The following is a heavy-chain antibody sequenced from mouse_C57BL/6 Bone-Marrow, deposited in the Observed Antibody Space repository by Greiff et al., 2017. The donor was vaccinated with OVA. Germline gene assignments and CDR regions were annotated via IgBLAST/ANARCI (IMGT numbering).Heavy chain of an antibody. CDR2: ISGGGGNT. J-gene: IGHJ1*03. V-gene: IGHV5-9*01. D-gene: IGHD1-1*01. Sequence: DVMLVESGGGLVKPGGSLKLSCAASGFTFSSYTMSWVRQTPEKRLEWVATISGGGGNTYYPDSVKGRFTISRDNAKNTLYLQMSSLRSEDTALYYCARHPYYYGSSPHWYFDVWGTGTTVTVSS. CDR3: ARHPYYYGSSPHWYFDV. CDR1: GFTFSSYT.